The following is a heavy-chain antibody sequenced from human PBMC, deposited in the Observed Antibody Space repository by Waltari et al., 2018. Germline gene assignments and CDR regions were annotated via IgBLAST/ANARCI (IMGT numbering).Heavy chain of an antibody. CDR3: ARRSYCGGDCYAIDY. J-gene: IGHJ4*02. D-gene: IGHD2-21*01. CDR1: GYSFTSYW. V-gene: IGHV5-51*03. Sequence: EVQLVQSGEEVKKPGESLKISCKGSGYSFTSYWIGWVRQMPGKGLEWMGIIYPGDSDTRYSPSFQGQVTISADKSISTAYLQWSSLKASDTAMYYCARRSYCGGDCYAIDYWGQGTLVTVSS. CDR2: IYPGDSDT.